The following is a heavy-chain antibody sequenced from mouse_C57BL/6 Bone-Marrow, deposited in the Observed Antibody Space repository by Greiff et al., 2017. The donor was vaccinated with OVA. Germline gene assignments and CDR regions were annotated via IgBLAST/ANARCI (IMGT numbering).Heavy chain of an antibody. J-gene: IGHJ3*01. D-gene: IGHD2-3*01. CDR3: ARSYDGYYSWFAY. Sequence: QVQLKQPGAELVKPGASVKLSCKASGYTFTSYWMHWVKQRPGRGLEWIGRIDPNSGGTKYNEKVKSKATLTVDKPSSTAYMQLSSLTSEDSAVYYCARSYDGYYSWFAYWGQGTLVTVSA. CDR1: GYTFTSYW. V-gene: IGHV1-72*01. CDR2: IDPNSGGT.